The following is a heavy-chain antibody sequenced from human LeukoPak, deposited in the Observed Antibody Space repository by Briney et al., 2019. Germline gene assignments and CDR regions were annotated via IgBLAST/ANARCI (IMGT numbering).Heavy chain of an antibody. CDR2: MNPNSGNT. CDR1: GYTFTSYD. D-gene: IGHD3-3*01. V-gene: IGHV1-8*01. J-gene: IGHJ6*02. CDR3: ARHMGYDFWSGEESHGMDV. Sequence: ASVKVSCKASGYTFTSYDINWVRQATGQGLEWMGWMNPNSGNTGYAQKFQGRVTMTRNTSISTAYMELSSLRSEDTAVYYCARHMGYDFWSGEESHGMDVWGQGTTVTVSS.